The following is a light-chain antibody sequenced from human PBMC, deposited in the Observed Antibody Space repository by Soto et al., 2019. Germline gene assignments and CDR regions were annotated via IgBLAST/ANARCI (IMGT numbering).Light chain of an antibody. J-gene: IGKJ1*01. CDR3: QQRSNSIT. CDR1: QSVNSD. V-gene: IGKV3-11*01. Sequence: ILMSQSAATVSVSPAGRATLSCRASQSVNSDLAWFQQKPGQAPRLLIYEISNRATGIPARFSGSGSGTDFTLTISSLEPEDFAVYYCQQRSNSITFGQGTKVDIK. CDR2: EIS.